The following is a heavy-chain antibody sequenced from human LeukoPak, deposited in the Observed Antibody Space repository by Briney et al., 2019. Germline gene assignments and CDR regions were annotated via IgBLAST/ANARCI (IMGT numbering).Heavy chain of an antibody. CDR2: ISGSGVTT. Sequence: PGGSLRLSCAASGFTFSSYAMSWIRQAPGKGLEWVSGISGSGVTTYYVDSAKGRFTISRDNPKNTLYLQMHSLRAEDTAIYYCARAYYGSGTSHFDSWGQGTLVTVSS. J-gene: IGHJ4*02. V-gene: IGHV3-23*01. D-gene: IGHD3-10*01. CDR1: GFTFSSYA. CDR3: ARAYYGSGTSHFDS.